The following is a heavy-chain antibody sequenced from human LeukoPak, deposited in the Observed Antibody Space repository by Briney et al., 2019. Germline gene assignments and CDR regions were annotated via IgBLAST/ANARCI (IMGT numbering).Heavy chain of an antibody. J-gene: IGHJ3*02. CDR1: GYTFTGYY. CDR3: ARDGQYYYDSSGDDAFDI. D-gene: IGHD3-22*01. CDR2: INPNSGGT. Sequence: KPGASVKVSSKASGYTFTGYYMHWVRQAPGQGLEWMGRINPNSGGTNYAQKFQGRVTMTRDTSISTAYMELSRLRSDDTAVYYCARDGQYYYDSSGDDAFDIWGQGTMVTVSS. V-gene: IGHV1-2*06.